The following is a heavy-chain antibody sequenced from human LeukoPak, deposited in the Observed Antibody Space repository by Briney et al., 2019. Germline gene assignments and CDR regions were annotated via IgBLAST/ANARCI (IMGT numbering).Heavy chain of an antibody. Sequence: SETLSPTCTVSGGSISSYYWSWIRQPPGKGLEWIGYIYYSGSTNYNPSLKSRVTISVDTSKNQFSLKLSSVTAADTAVYYCARHDFWSGINYWGQGTLVTVSS. D-gene: IGHD3-3*01. CDR1: GGSISSYY. J-gene: IGHJ4*02. V-gene: IGHV4-59*08. CDR3: ARHDFWSGINY. CDR2: IYYSGST.